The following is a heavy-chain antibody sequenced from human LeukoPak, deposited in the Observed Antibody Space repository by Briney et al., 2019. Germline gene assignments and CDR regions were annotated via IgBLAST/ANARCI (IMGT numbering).Heavy chain of an antibody. J-gene: IGHJ3*02. CDR2: IYYSGST. CDR1: GGSISSYY. Sequence: SETLSLTCTVSGGSISSYYWSWIRQPPGKGLEWIGYIYYSGSTNYNPSLKSRVTISVDTSKNQFSLKLSSVTAADTAVYYCARDTDYDFLGAFDIWGQGTRVTVSS. V-gene: IGHV4-59*12. CDR3: ARDTDYDFLGAFDI. D-gene: IGHD3-3*01.